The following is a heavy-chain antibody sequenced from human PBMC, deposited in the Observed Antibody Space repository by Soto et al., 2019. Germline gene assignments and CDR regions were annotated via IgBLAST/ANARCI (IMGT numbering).Heavy chain of an antibody. CDR3: ARDIKRYSGYDWGGNYYYYGMDV. CDR2: ISYDGSNK. V-gene: IGHV3-30-3*01. D-gene: IGHD5-12*01. J-gene: IGHJ6*02. CDR1: GFTFSSYA. Sequence: VGSLRLSCAASGFTFSSYAMHWVRQAPGKGLEWVAVISYDGSNKYYADSVKGRFTISRDNSKNTLYLQMNSLRAEDTAVYYCARDIKRYSGYDWGGNYYYYGMDVWGQGTTVTVSS.